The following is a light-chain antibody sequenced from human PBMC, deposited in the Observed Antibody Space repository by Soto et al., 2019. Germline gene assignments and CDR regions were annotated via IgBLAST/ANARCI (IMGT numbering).Light chain of an antibody. J-gene: IGKJ1*01. CDR2: GAS. CDR1: QSVSSNY. CDR3: QQYGSLSWT. Sequence: DIVLTQSPGTLSLSPGERATLSCRASQSVSSNYLAWYQQRPGQAPRLLIYGASTRATGIPDRFSGSGSGRDFTLTISRLEPEDFAVYYCQQYGSLSWTFGQGTKVEIK. V-gene: IGKV3-20*01.